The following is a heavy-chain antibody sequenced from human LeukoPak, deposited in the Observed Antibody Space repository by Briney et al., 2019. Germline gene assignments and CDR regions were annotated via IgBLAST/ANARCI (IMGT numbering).Heavy chain of an antibody. V-gene: IGHV3-23*01. Sequence: GGSLRLSCGASGFTFSSFGMSWVRQAPGKGLEWVSTISGSGDSTYYADSVKGRFTISRDNSKNTLYLQMNSLRAEDTAVYYCAKDIAAASGLLDIWGQGTMVTVSS. J-gene: IGHJ3*02. CDR1: GFTFSSFG. CDR2: ISGSGDST. CDR3: AKDIAAASGLLDI. D-gene: IGHD6-13*01.